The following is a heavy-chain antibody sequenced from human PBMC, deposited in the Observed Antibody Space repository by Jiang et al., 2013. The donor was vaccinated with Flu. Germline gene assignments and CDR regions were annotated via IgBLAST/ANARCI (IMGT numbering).Heavy chain of an antibody. CDR2: IYTSGST. J-gene: IGHJ4*02. CDR1: GGSISSGSYY. D-gene: IGHD3-10*01. V-gene: IGHV4-61*02. CDR3: ARTSGSGSYPPHFDY. Sequence: GLVKPSQTLSLTCTVSGGSISSGSYYWSWIRQPAGKGLEWIGRIYTSGSTNYNPSLKSRVTISVDTSKNQFSLKLSSVTAADTAVYYCARTSGSGSYPPHFDYWGQGTLVTVSS.